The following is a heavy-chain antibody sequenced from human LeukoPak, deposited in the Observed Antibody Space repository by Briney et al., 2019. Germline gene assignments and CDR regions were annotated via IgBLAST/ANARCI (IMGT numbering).Heavy chain of an antibody. Sequence: PGRSLRLSCAASGFTFSSYSMHWVRQAPGQGLEWVAVISYDGSNKYYADSVKGRFTISRDNSKNTLYLQMNSLRAEDTAVYYCARGKAGRGSHRHNWWFDPWGQGTLVTVSS. CDR3: ARGKAGRGSHRHNWWFDP. CDR2: ISYDGSNK. V-gene: IGHV3-30*04. J-gene: IGHJ5*02. D-gene: IGHD1-26*01. CDR1: GFTFSSYS.